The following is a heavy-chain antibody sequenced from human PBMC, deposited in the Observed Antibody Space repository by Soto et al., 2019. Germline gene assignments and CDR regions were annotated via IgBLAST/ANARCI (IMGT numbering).Heavy chain of an antibody. V-gene: IGHV1-69*13. J-gene: IGHJ5*02. CDR1: GGTFSSYA. Sequence: EASVKVSCKASGGTFSSYAISWVRQAPGQGLEWMGGIIPIFGTANYAQKFQGRVTITADESTSTAYMELSSLRSEDTAVYYCARPVTIFGVEKAWFDPWGQGTLVTVSS. D-gene: IGHD3-3*01. CDR3: ARPVTIFGVEKAWFDP. CDR2: IIPIFGTA.